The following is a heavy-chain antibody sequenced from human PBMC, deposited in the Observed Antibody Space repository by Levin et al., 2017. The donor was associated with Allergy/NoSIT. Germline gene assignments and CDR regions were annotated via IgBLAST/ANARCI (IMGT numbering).Heavy chain of an antibody. CDR2: IYPGESDI. CDR3: VRGDCGGDCYSRFYGMDV. Sequence: SGGSLRLSCKSSGYTSTSYWIGWVRQTPGKGLEWMGLIYPGESDIRYSPTFQGQVTISADKSISTAYLQWGSLKASDTGLYYCVRGDCGGDCYSRFYGMDVWGQGTTVTVSS. V-gene: IGHV5-51*01. D-gene: IGHD2-21*02. J-gene: IGHJ6*02. CDR1: GYTSTSYW.